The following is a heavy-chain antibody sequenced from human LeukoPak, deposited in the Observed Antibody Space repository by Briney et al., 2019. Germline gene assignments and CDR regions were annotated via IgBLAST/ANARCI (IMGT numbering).Heavy chain of an antibody. CDR3: ASGLAAAGCFDY. Sequence: PSETLSLTCTVSGGSISSGDYYWSWIRQPPGKGLEWIGYIYYSGSTYYDPSLKSRVTISVDTSKNQFSLKLSSVTAADTAVYYCASGLAAAGCFDYWGQGTLVTVSS. J-gene: IGHJ4*02. V-gene: IGHV4-30-4*01. CDR2: IYYSGST. D-gene: IGHD6-13*01. CDR1: GGSISSGDYY.